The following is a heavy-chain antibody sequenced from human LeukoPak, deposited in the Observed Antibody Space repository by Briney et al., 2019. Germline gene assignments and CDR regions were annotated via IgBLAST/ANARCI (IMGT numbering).Heavy chain of an antibody. J-gene: IGHJ4*02. CDR3: AKSLRFWELLGVSFDY. CDR2: ISGSGGST. CDR1: GFTFSSYG. V-gene: IGHV3-23*01. D-gene: IGHD1-26*01. Sequence: PGGSLRLSCAASGFTFSSYGMSWVRQAPGKGLEWVSAISGSGGSTYYADSVKGRFTISRDNSKNTLYLQMNSLRAEDTAVYYCAKSLRFWELLGVSFDYWGQGTLVTVSS.